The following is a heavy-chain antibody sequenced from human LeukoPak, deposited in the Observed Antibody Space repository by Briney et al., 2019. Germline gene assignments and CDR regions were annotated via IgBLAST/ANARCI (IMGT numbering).Heavy chain of an antibody. V-gene: IGHV3-74*01. Sequence: GGSLRLSCTASGFTFSNSWMHWVRQAPGKGLVWVSRISPDGRTINYADSVKGRFTISRDNAKNTLYLQMNSLGAEDTAVYYCETAGQCRFDYWGQGTLVTVSS. CDR3: ETAGQCRFDY. CDR2: ISPDGRTI. CDR1: GFTFSNSW. J-gene: IGHJ4*02.